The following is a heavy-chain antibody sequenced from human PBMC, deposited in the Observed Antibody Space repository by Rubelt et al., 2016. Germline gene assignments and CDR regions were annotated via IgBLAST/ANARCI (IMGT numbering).Heavy chain of an antibody. CDR2: IYHSGST. CDR3: AREQASWQLVFDY. V-gene: IGHV4-4*02. D-gene: IGHD6-6*01. J-gene: IGHJ4*02. CDR1: GGSISSSNW. Sequence: QLQLQESGPGLVKPSGTLSLTCAVSGGSISSSNWWSWVRQPPVKGLQWIGEIYHSGSTNYNPSLKSRVTISVDKSKNQFSLKLSSVTAADTAVYYCAREQASWQLVFDYWGQGTLVTVPS.